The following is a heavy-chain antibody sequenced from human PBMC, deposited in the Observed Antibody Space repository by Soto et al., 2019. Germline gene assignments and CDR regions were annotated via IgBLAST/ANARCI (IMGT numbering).Heavy chain of an antibody. CDR2: IIPIFGTA. D-gene: IGHD6-13*01. CDR1: GDTFSSYA. V-gene: IGHV1-69*13. Sequence: SVKVSCKASGDTFSSYAISWVRQAPGQGLEWMGGIIPIFGTANYAQKFQGRVTITADESTSTANMELSSLRSEDTAVYYCARDKGSSSWDGYYYYYGMDVWGQGTTVTVSS. CDR3: ARDKGSSSWDGYYYYYGMDV. J-gene: IGHJ6*02.